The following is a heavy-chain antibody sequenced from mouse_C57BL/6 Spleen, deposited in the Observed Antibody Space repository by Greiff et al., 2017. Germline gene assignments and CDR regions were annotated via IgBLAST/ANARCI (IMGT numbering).Heavy chain of an antibody. CDR2: IYPGDGDT. V-gene: IGHV1-82*01. CDR1: GYAFSSSW. D-gene: IGHD2-4*01. CDR3: ARHYDYDDY. J-gene: IGHJ2*01. Sequence: QVQLKESGPELVKPGASVKISCKASGYAFSSSWMNWVKQRPGKGLEWIGRIYPGDGDTNYNGKFKGKATLTADKSSSTAYMQISSLTSEDSAVYFCARHYDYDDYWGQGTTLTVSS.